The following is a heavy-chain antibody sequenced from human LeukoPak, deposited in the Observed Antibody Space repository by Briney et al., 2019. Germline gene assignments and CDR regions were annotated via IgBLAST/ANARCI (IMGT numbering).Heavy chain of an antibody. CDR3: ARDPAGSGFAFDS. CDR1: GFIFSNDA. Sequence: PGGSLRLSCAASGFIFSNDAMHWVRQAPGKGLEWVAFIWSDGSNKYYADSVKGRFTISRDNSEDTLYLQMNSLRVEDTAGYYCARDPAGSGFAFDSWGQGALVTVSS. D-gene: IGHD1-1*01. CDR2: IWSDGSNK. J-gene: IGHJ4*02. V-gene: IGHV3-33*01.